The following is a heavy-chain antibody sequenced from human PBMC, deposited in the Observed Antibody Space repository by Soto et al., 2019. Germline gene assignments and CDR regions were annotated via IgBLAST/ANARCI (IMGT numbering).Heavy chain of an antibody. CDR1: GYPVTAYY. J-gene: IGHJ3*02. D-gene: IGHD3-3*01. Sequence: QLHLVQSGAVVKKPGASVTVSCSASGYPVTAYYMHWVRQAPGRGLEWMGGINPATGAAKYTPTSRGRFTIPRDTSTSTVSMELSGITSWDTAAFYCARGGGVGVAGSAAFDMWGQGTLVTVSS. CDR3: ARGGGVGVAGSAAFDM. CDR2: INPATGAA. V-gene: IGHV1-2*02.